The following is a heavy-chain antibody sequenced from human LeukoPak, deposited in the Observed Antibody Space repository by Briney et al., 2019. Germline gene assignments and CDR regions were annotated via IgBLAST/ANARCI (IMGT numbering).Heavy chain of an antibody. V-gene: IGHV3-23*01. CDR1: GFTFSSYA. Sequence: GGSLRLPCAASGFTFSSYALSWVRQAPGKGLEWVSAISGSGGNTYYADSVKGRFTISRDNSKNTLYLQMDSLRAEDTALYYCAKDGPYYDILTGYSAYYFDYWGQGTLVTVSS. D-gene: IGHD3-9*01. CDR2: ISGSGGNT. CDR3: AKDGPYYDILTGYSAYYFDY. J-gene: IGHJ4*02.